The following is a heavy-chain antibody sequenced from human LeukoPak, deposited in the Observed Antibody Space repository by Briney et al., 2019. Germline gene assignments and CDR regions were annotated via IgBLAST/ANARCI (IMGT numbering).Heavy chain of an antibody. CDR2: IYTSGST. CDR1: GDSISSYY. D-gene: IGHD3-22*01. V-gene: IGHV4-4*07. CDR3: ARETDYYDSEIFYYYYMDV. J-gene: IGHJ6*03. Sequence: PSETLSLTCTVSGDSISSYYWSWIRQPAGKGLEWIGRIYTSGSTNYHPSLKSRVTMSVDTSKNQFSLKLTSVTAADTAVYYCARETDYYDSEIFYYYYMDVWGKGTTVTISS.